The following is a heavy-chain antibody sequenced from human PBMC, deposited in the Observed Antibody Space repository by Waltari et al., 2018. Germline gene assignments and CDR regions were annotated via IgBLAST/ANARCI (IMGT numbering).Heavy chain of an antibody. V-gene: IGHV3-7*01. CDR3: ARDPARRADY. Sequence: AQVVESGGGLVNPGGSLRLSCAASGFIMRDHYMSWVRQAPGRGLEWVAHIKPDGSQTDYVDSVKGRFAISRDNARNSLYLQMNSLRADDTAIYYCARDPARRADYWGQGTLVTVSS. CDR2: IKPDGSQT. J-gene: IGHJ4*02. CDR1: GFIMRDHY.